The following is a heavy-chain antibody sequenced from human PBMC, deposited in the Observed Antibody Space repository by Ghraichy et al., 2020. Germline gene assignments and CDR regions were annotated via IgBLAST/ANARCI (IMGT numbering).Heavy chain of an antibody. Sequence: SETLSLTCIVSGSSTGNSNYYWGWIRQPPGKRLEWIGSIYYSGSTYYNPSLKSRVTIFADTPKNQFSLELKSVTAADTAVYYCVRRNLNHNFDNWGQGILVSVSS. D-gene: IGHD1-14*01. CDR1: GSSTGNSNYY. J-gene: IGHJ4*02. CDR2: IYYSGST. CDR3: VRRNLNHNFDN. V-gene: IGHV4-39*01.